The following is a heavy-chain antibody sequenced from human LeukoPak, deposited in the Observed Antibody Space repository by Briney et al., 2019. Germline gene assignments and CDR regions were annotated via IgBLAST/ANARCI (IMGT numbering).Heavy chain of an antibody. CDR3: AKELNSYGFSDY. Sequence: GGSLRLSCAASGFTFSTYSMSWVRQAPGKGLDAVSAISGSGDSTYYADSVQGRFTISRDNSKNTLYLQMNSLRAEDTAVYYCAKELNSYGFSDYWGQGTLVTVSS. V-gene: IGHV3-23*01. J-gene: IGHJ4*02. CDR1: GFTFSTYS. CDR2: ISGSGDST. D-gene: IGHD5-18*01.